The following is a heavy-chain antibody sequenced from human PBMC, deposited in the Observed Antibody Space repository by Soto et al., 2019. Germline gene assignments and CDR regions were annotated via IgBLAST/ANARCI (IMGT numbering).Heavy chain of an antibody. CDR2: ISSSSSYI. CDR3: ASWGWNDDFDY. CDR1: GFTFSSYS. V-gene: IGHV3-21*01. D-gene: IGHD1-1*01. Sequence: EVQLVESGGGLVKPGGSLRLSCAASGFTFSSYSMNWVRQAPGKGLEWVSSISSSSSYIYYADSVKGRFTISRDNAKNSLYLQMNSLRAEDTAVYYCASWGWNDDFDYWGQGTLVTVSS. J-gene: IGHJ4*02.